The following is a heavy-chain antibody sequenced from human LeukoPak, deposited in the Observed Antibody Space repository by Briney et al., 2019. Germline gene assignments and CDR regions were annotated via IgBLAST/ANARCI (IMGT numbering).Heavy chain of an antibody. CDR2: ISPTSIYI. Sequence: PGGSLRLSCAASGFTFGRYTMNWVRQAPGKGLEWVSSISPTSIYIYYGDSVRGRFTISRDTAKNALYLEMSSLRAEDTAVFYCARDLLYGAARGSFDLWGQGTMVTVSS. J-gene: IGHJ3*01. D-gene: IGHD3-10*01. CDR3: ARDLLYGAARGSFDL. CDR1: GFTFGRYT. V-gene: IGHV3-21*01.